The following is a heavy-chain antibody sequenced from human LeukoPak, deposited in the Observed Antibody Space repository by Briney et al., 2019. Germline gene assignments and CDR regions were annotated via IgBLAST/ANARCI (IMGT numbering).Heavy chain of an antibody. CDR3: ARVSAVTDFDY. D-gene: IGHD4-17*01. CDR2: ISSSSSTI. CDR1: GFTFSSYS. V-gene: IGHV3-48*01. J-gene: IGHJ4*02. Sequence: GGTLRLSCAASGFTFSSYSMNWVRQATGKGLEWVSYISSSSSTIYYADSVKGRFTISRDNAKNSLYLQMNSLRAEDTAVYYCARVSAVTDFDYWGQGTLVTVSS.